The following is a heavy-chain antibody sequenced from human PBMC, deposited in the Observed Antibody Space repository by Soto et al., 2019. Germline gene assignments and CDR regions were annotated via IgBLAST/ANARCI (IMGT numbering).Heavy chain of an antibody. Sequence: SETLSLTCTVSGGSISSSNYYWGWIRQPPGKGLEWIGTIYYSGSTYYNPSLKSRVTISVDTSKNQFSLKLSSVTAADMALYYCARDYPPFKVRGGGMDVWGQGTTVTVSS. J-gene: IGHJ6*02. D-gene: IGHD3-10*01. CDR1: GGSISSSNYY. CDR2: IYYSGST. V-gene: IGHV4-39*07. CDR3: ARDYPPFKVRGGGMDV.